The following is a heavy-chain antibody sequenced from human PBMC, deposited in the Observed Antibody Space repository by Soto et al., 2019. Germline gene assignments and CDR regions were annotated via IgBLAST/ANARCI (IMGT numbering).Heavy chain of an antibody. J-gene: IGHJ4*02. CDR2: VSIGGST. CDR1: GFTFSSYA. Sequence: GGSLRLSCAASGFTFSSYAMGWVRQGPGKGLEWVAVVSIGGSTHYADSVRGRFTISRDNSKNTLSLQMNSLTAEDTAVYFCAKRRGAGGHFDYWRQGALVTVAS. CDR3: AKRRGAGGHFDY. D-gene: IGHD2-15*01. V-gene: IGHV3-23*01.